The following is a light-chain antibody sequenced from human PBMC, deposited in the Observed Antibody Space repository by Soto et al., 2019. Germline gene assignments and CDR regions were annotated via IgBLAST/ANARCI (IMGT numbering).Light chain of an antibody. V-gene: IGKV3-20*01. CDR2: GAS. Sequence: EVVLTQSPGTLSLSPGERATLSCRASQSVGSDYLAWYQQKPGQAPKLLIYGASNRATGIPDRFTGSGSGTDFTLTISRLEPEDFAVYYCQKYGIFYTFGQGTKLQIK. CDR1: QSVGSDY. CDR3: QKYGIFYT. J-gene: IGKJ2*01.